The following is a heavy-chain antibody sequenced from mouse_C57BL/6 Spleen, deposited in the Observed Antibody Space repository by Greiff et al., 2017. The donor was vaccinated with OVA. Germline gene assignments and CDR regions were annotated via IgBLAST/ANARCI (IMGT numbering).Heavy chain of an antibody. J-gene: IGHJ4*01. CDR1: GYSITSGYY. Sequence: EVKLMESGPGLVKPSQSLSLTCSVTGYSITSGYYWNWIRQFPGNKLEWMGYISYDGSNNYNPSLKNRISITRDTSKNQFFLKLNSVTTEDTATYYCAREEDYYGSSLYYYAMDYWGQGTSVTVSS. CDR2: ISYDGSN. D-gene: IGHD1-1*01. CDR3: AREEDYYGSSLYYYAMDY. V-gene: IGHV3-6*01.